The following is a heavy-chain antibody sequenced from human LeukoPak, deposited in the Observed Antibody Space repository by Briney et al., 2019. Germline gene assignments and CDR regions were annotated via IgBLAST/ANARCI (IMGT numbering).Heavy chain of an antibody. J-gene: IGHJ4*02. CDR1: GYSFATYW. V-gene: IGHV5-51*01. CDR3: ARMASSGWYYFDY. D-gene: IGHD6-19*01. Sequence: GESLKISCKGSGYSFATYWIGWVRQMPGKGLEWMGIIYPGDSDTRYSPSFQGQVTISADKSISTAYLQWSSLKASDTAMYYCARMASSGWYYFDYWGQGTLVTVSS. CDR2: IYPGDSDT.